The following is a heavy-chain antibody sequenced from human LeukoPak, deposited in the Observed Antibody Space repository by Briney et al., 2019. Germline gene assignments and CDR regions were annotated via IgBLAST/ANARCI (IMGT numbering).Heavy chain of an antibody. CDR1: GYTFTSYY. J-gene: IGHJ3*02. D-gene: IGHD1-26*01. CDR3: ARVRRELRDDDTFDI. Sequence: ASVKVSCKASGYTFTSYYMHWVRQAPGQGLEWMGIINPSGGSTSYAQKFQGRVTMTRDMSTSTVYMELSSLRSEDTAVYYCARVRRELRDDDTFDIWGQGTMVTVSS. V-gene: IGHV1-46*01. CDR2: INPSGGST.